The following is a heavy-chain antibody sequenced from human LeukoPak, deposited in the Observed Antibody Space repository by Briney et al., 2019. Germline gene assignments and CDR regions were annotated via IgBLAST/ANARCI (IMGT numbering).Heavy chain of an antibody. Sequence: DPGGSLRLSCAASGFTFSSYAMSWVRQAPGKGLEWVSAISGSGGSTYYADSVKGRFTISRDNSKNTLYLQMNSLRAEDTAVYYCAKDSDYDLWSGYYNWFDPWGQGTLVTVSS. CDR2: ISGSGGST. CDR1: GFTFSSYA. CDR3: AKDSDYDLWSGYYNWFDP. J-gene: IGHJ5*02. V-gene: IGHV3-23*01. D-gene: IGHD3-3*01.